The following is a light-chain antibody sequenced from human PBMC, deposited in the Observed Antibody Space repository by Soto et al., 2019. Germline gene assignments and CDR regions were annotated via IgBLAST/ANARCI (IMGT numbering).Light chain of an antibody. CDR3: AAWDDSLV. V-gene: IGLV1-47*01. J-gene: IGLJ2*01. Sequence: QSVLTQPPSASGTPGQRVTISCSGSSSNIGSNYVYWYQQLPGTAPKLLIYRNNQRPSGVPDRFSGSKSGTSASLAISGLRSEDEADYYCAAWDDSLVFGGGNK. CDR1: SSNIGSNY. CDR2: RNN.